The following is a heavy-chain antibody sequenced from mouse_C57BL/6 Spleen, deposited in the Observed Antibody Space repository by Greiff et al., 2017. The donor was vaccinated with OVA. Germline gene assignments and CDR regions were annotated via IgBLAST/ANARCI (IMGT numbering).Heavy chain of an antibody. CDR1: GYTFTDYY. CDR3: ADSSGYEGAWFAY. J-gene: IGHJ3*01. V-gene: IGHV1-26*01. D-gene: IGHD3-2*02. Sequence: EVQLQQSGPELVKPGASVKISCKASGYTFTDYYMNWVKQSHGKSLEWIGDINPNNGGTSYNQKFKGKATLTVDKSSSTAYMELRSLTSEDSAVYYCADSSGYEGAWFAYWGQGTLVTVSA. CDR2: INPNNGGT.